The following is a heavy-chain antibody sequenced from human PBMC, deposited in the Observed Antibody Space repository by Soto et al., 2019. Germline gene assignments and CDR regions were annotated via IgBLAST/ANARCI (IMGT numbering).Heavy chain of an antibody. D-gene: IGHD6-13*01. V-gene: IGHV1-18*01. Sequence: GASVKVSCKASGDTLTSCDRRSVRHATGKRHERMRWMNPYNGNTNYAQKLQGRVTMTTDTSTSTAYMELRSLRSDDTAVYYCAKTCSSSWYGNFDNWGQGTLVTVSS. CDR2: MNPYNGNT. J-gene: IGHJ4*03. CDR1: GDTLTSCD. CDR3: AKTCSSSWYGNFDN.